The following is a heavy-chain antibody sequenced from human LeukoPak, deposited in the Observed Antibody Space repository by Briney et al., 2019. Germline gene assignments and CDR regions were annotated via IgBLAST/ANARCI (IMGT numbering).Heavy chain of an antibody. CDR2: ISYDGSNK. D-gene: IGHD6-19*01. J-gene: IGHJ4*02. V-gene: IGHV3-30*04. CDR1: GFTFSSYA. Sequence: GGSLRLSCAASGFTFSSYAMHWVRQAPGKGLEWVAVISYDGSNKYYADSVKGRFTISRDNSKNTLYLRMNSLRAEDTAVYYCARDWAAVAGTQGGYYFDYWGQGTLVTVSS. CDR3: ARDWAAVAGTQGGYYFDY.